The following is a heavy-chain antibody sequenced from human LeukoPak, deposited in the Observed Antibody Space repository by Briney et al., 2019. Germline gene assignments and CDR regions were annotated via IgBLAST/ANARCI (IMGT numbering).Heavy chain of an antibody. D-gene: IGHD3-9*01. CDR1: GFSLSNGRVG. V-gene: IGHV2-26*01. CDR3: ARISAPAHYDVLTGYNDY. J-gene: IGHJ4*02. CDR2: IFSNDEK. Sequence: ESGPTLVNPTETLTLTCTVSGFSLSNGRVGVSWIRQPPGKALEWLAHIFSNDEKSYSTSLRSRLTISKDTSKSQVVLIMTDMDPVDTATYYCARISAPAHYDVLTGYNDYWGQGTLVTVSS.